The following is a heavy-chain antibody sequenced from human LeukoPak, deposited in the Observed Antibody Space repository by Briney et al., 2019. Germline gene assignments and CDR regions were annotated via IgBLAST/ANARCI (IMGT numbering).Heavy chain of an antibody. J-gene: IGHJ5*02. D-gene: IGHD6-13*01. V-gene: IGHV4-59*08. Sequence: SETLSLTCTVSGGSISSSYWSWIRQPPGRGLEWIGYIYYRGTTNYNPPLKSRVTISVDTSKDQFSLKLSSVTAADTAVYYCARRIAAAGWFDPWGQGTLVTVSS. CDR1: GGSISSSY. CDR3: ARRIAAAGWFDP. CDR2: IYYRGTT.